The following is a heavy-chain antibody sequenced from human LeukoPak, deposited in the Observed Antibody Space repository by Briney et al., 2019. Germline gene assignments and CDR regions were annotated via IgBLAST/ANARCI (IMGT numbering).Heavy chain of an antibody. CDR1: GGSISSYY. CDR2: VYYSGST. Sequence: SDTLSLTCAVSGGSISSYYRSWIRQPPGKGLEWIAYVYYSGSTNYNPSLKSRVTISVDTSKNQFSLKLSSVTAADTAVYYCARHKNTAGSDYFGDWGQGTLVTVSS. D-gene: IGHD1-26*01. J-gene: IGHJ4*02. CDR3: ARHKNTAGSDYFGD. V-gene: IGHV4-59*08.